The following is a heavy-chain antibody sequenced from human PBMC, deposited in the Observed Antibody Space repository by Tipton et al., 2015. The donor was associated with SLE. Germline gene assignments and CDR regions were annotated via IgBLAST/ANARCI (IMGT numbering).Heavy chain of an antibody. CDR1: GFTYGDYR. V-gene: IGHV3-49*04. D-gene: IGHD5-24*01. Sequence: SLRLSCTASGFTYGDYRMSWVRQAPGKGLEWVGFIKSKAYGGTIEYAASVKGRFTISRDDSKSIAYLQMNSLKTEDTAVYYCTRDGYNFGAFDIWGQGTMVTVSS. J-gene: IGHJ3*02. CDR3: TRDGYNFGAFDI. CDR2: IKSKAYGGTI.